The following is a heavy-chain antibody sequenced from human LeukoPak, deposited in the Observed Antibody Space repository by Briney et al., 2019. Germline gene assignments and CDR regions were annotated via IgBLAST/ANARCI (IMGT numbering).Heavy chain of an antibody. CDR2: INPSGGST. CDR1: GYTFTSYY. D-gene: IGHD3-10*01. J-gene: IGHJ3*02. Sequence: ASVKVSCKASGYTFTSYYMHWVRQAPGQGLEWIGIINPSGGSTSYAQKFQGRVTMTRDTSTSTVYMELSSLRSEDTAVYYCARELDVLLWFGEGGAFDIWGQGTMVTVSS. CDR3: ARELDVLLWFGEGGAFDI. V-gene: IGHV1-46*01.